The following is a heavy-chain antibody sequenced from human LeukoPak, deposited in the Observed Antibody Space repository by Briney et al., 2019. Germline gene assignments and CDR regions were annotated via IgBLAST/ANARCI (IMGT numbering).Heavy chain of an antibody. CDR1: GYTFTSYG. CDR3: ARVKMGSGWPNYYYYGMDV. Sequence: GASVKVSCKASGYTFTSYGISWVRQAPGQGLGWMGWISACNGNTNYAQKLQGRVTMTTDTSTSTAYMELRSPRSDDTAVYYCARVKMGSGWPNYYYYGMDVWGKGTTVTVSS. J-gene: IGHJ6*04. CDR2: ISACNGNT. D-gene: IGHD6-19*01. V-gene: IGHV1-18*04.